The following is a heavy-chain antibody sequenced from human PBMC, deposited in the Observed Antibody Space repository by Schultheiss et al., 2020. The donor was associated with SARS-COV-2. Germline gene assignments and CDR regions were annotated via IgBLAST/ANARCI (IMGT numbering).Heavy chain of an antibody. CDR3: ASGGVIGFDP. Sequence: GESLKISCAASGFTFSSYSMNWVRQAPGKGLEWVSSISSSSSYIYYADSVKGRFTISRDNAKNSLYLQMNSLRAEDTAVYYCASGGVIGFDPWGQGTLVTVSS. V-gene: IGHV3-21*01. CDR2: ISSSSSYI. D-gene: IGHD3-3*01. J-gene: IGHJ5*02. CDR1: GFTFSSYS.